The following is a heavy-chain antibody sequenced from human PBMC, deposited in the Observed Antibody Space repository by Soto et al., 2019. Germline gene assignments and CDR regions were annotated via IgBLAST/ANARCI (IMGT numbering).Heavy chain of an antibody. CDR3: AAGGYCGGGSCPAGTYYFDY. CDR2: IYYSGST. Sequence: SETLSLTCTVSGGSISSYYWSWIRQPPGKGLEWIGYIYYSGSTNYNPSLKSRVTISVDTSKNQFSLKLSSVTAADTAVYYCAAGGYCGGGSCPAGTYYFDYWGQGTLVTVSS. CDR1: GGSISSYY. D-gene: IGHD2-15*01. J-gene: IGHJ4*02. V-gene: IGHV4-59*01.